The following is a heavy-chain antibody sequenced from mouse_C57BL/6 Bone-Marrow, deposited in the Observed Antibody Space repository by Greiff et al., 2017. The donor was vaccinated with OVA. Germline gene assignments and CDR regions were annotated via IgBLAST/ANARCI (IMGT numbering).Heavy chain of an antibody. CDR1: GFTFSSYT. CDR2: ISGGGGNT. J-gene: IGHJ3*01. CDR3: ARIPFAY. V-gene: IGHV5-9*01. Sequence: EVKVVESGGGLVKPGGSLKLPCAASGFTFSSYTMSWVRQTPEKRLEWVATISGGGGNTYYPDSVKGRFTISRDNAKNTLYLQMSSLRSEDTALYYCARIPFAYWGQGTLVTVSA.